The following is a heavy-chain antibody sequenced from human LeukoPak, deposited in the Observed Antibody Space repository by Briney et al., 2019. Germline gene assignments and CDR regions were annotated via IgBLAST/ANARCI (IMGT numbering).Heavy chain of an antibody. CDR2: ISAYNGNT. CDR1: GYTFTSYG. CDR3: ARDRGYSYVDY. J-gene: IGHJ4*02. V-gene: IGHV1-18*04. Sequence: GASGKVSCKVSGYTFTSYGIGGVRQPPGQACEGRGWISAYNGNTNYAQNLQGRVTMNTDTSTSTAYMELRSLRSDDTDVYYCARDRGYSYVDYWGQGTLVTVSS. D-gene: IGHD5-18*01.